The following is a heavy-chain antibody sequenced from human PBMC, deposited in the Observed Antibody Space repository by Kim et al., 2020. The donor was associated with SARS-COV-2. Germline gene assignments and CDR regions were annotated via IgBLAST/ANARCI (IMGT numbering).Heavy chain of an antibody. D-gene: IGHD6-13*01. Sequence: YSPSFQGQVTISADKSISTAYLQWSSLKASDTAMYYCATSLAAAGSGRFDYWGQGTLVTVSS. CDR3: ATSLAAAGSGRFDY. V-gene: IGHV5-51*01. J-gene: IGHJ4*02.